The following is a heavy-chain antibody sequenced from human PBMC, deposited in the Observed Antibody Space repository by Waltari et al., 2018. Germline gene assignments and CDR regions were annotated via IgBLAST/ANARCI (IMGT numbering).Heavy chain of an antibody. CDR1: GYTLTELS. Sequence: QVQLVQSGAEVKKPGASVKVSGKVSGYTLTELSMHWVRQAPGKGLEWMGGFDPEDGETIYAQKFQGRVTMTEDTSTDTAYMELSSLRSEDTAVYYCATSWDPDDYDFWSGYFSYWGQGTLVTVSS. CDR2: FDPEDGET. J-gene: IGHJ4*02. D-gene: IGHD3-3*01. CDR3: ATSWDPDDYDFWSGYFSY. V-gene: IGHV1-24*01.